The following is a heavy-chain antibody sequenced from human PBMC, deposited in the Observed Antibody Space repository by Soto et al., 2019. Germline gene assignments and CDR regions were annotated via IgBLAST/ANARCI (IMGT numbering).Heavy chain of an antibody. CDR3: ATTLPPSGSSFFSWFDP. D-gene: IGHD1-26*01. V-gene: IGHV1-18*01. J-gene: IGHJ5*02. CDR2: ISAYNGNT. Sequence: ASVKVSCKASGYTFTSYGISWVRQAPGQGLEWMGWISAYNGNTNYAQKLQGRVTMTTDTSTSTAYMELRSLRSDDTAVYYCATTLPPSGSSFFSWFDPWGQGXLVTVYS. CDR1: GYTFTSYG.